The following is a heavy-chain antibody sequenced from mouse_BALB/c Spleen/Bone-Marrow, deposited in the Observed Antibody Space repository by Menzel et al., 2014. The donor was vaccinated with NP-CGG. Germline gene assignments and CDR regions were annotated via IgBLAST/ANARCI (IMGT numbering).Heavy chain of an antibody. V-gene: IGHV2-9*02. CDR3: AREGRGYYGSSGAAMDY. D-gene: IGHD1-1*01. CDR2: IWAGGST. CDR1: GFSLISYG. J-gene: IGHJ4*01. Sequence: VQLVESGPGLVAPSQSLSISCTVSGFSLISYGVHWVRQPPGQGLEWLGAIWAGGSTNYNSALMSRLTISKDNSKSQVFLKMNSLQTDDTAMYYCAREGRGYYGSSGAAMDYWGQGTKVPVSS.